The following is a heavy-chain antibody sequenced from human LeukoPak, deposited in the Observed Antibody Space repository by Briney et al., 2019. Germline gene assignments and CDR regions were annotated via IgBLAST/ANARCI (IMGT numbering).Heavy chain of an antibody. V-gene: IGHV4-59*01. D-gene: IGHD3-22*01. Sequence: PSETLSLTCTVSGXSISSYYGSWIRQPPGKGLEWIGNIYDSGSTNYNPSLKSRVTISVDTSKNQCSLKLSSVTAADTAVYYCARQSISGSSLSYFDYWGQGTLVNVSS. J-gene: IGHJ4*02. CDR3: ARQSISGSSLSYFDY. CDR1: GXSISSYY. CDR2: IYDSGST.